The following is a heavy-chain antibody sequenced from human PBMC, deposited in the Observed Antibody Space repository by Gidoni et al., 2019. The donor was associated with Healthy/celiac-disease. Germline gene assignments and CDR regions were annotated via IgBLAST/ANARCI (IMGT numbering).Heavy chain of an antibody. CDR1: GFTFSSYA. D-gene: IGHD3-22*01. J-gene: IGHJ3*02. CDR2: ISYDGSNK. Sequence: QVQLVESGGGVVQPGRSLRLSCAASGFTFSSYAMHWVRQAPGKGLEWVAVISYDGSNKYYADSVKGRFTISRDNSKNTLYLQMNSLRAEDTAVYYCARARPPMIVAAFDIWGQGTMVTVSS. CDR3: ARARPPMIVAAFDI. V-gene: IGHV3-30-3*01.